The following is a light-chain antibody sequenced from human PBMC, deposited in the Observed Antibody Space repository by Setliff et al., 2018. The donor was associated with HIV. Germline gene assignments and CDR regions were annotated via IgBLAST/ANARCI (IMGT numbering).Light chain of an antibody. CDR3: CSYVGIYFWL. CDR1: TNDVGGYNY. J-gene: IGLJ3*02. Sequence: QSALTQPPSVSGSPGQSVTISCTGTTNDVGGYNYVSWYQQKPGKAPKLIIYDVSKRPSGVPDRFSGSKSGNTASLTISGLQAEDEADYYCCSYVGIYFWLFGGGTKVTVL. V-gene: IGLV2-11*01. CDR2: DVS.